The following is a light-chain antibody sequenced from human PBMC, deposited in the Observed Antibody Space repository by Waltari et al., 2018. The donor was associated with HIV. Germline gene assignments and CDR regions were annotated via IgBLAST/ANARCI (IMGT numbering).Light chain of an antibody. CDR1: QSVTSTY. CDR3: HQYGSSPYT. J-gene: IGKJ2*01. V-gene: IGKV3-20*01. CDR2: GAS. Sequence: ETILTQSPGTLSLSPGDRATLSCRASQSVTSTYLAWYQQKPGQTPRLLIYGASSRATGTPDRFSGSGSGTDFTLTITRLEPEDFVVYYCHQYGSSPYTFGQGTKLEIK.